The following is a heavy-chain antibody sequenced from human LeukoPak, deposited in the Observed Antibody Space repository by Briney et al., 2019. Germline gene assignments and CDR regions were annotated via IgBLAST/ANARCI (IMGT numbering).Heavy chain of an antibody. CDR1: GFTFSSYG. J-gene: IGHJ6*03. CDR2: ISGRRDST. CDR3: AKDPNFYYCMDV. Sequence: GGSLRLSCAASGFTFSSYGMSWVRQAPGKGLEWVSTISGRRDSTSCADSVKGRFTISRDNSKNTLYLQMNSLRAEDTAVYYCAKDPNFYYCMDVWGKGTTVTISS. V-gene: IGHV3-23*01.